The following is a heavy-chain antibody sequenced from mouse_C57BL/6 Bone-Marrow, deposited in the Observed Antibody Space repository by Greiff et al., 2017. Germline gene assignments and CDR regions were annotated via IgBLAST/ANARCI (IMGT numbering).Heavy chain of an antibody. D-gene: IGHD1-1*01. V-gene: IGHV1-19*01. CDR3: DYYGSSSFDV. CDR1: GYTFTDYY. Sequence: VQLQQSGPVLVKPGASVKMSCKASGYTFTDYYMNWVKQSHGKSLEWIGVINPYNGGTSYNQKFKGKAILTADKSSSTAYMELRSLTSEDSAVYYCDYYGSSSFDVWGTGTTVTVSS. CDR2: INPYNGGT. J-gene: IGHJ1*03.